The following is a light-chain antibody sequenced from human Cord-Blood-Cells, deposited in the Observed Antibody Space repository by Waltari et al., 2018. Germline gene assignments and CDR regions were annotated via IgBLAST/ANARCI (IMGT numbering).Light chain of an antibody. CDR2: GAS. V-gene: IGKV3-20*01. CDR1: QSVSSSY. Sequence: ELVLTQSPGPLSLSPGERAPLSCRASQSVSSSYLAWYQQKPGQAPRLLIYGASSRATGIPDRFSGSGSGTDFTLTISRLEPEDFAVYYCQQYGSSPWTFGQGTKVEIK. J-gene: IGKJ1*01. CDR3: QQYGSSPWT.